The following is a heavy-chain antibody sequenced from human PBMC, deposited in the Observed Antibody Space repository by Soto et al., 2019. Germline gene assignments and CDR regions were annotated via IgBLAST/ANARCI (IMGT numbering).Heavy chain of an antibody. J-gene: IGHJ4*02. V-gene: IGHV4-59*08. D-gene: IGHD1-1*01. CDR1: GGSISSYY. CDR3: ARRGRRDNNWNDFDY. Sequence: SETLSLSCTVSGGSISSYYWSWIRQPPGKGLEWIGYIYYAGSTKYNPSLNSRVTISVDTSKNQFSLKLSSVTAADTAVYYCARRGRRDNNWNDFDYWGQGTLVTVSS. CDR2: IYYAGST.